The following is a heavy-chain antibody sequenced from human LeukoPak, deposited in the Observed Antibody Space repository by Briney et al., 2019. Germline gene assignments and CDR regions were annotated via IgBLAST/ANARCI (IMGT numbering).Heavy chain of an antibody. J-gene: IGHJ6*04. CDR3: ARGDRRDIVVDILTDHYGMDV. CDR2: IIPIFGTA. CDR1: GGTFTSYA. D-gene: IGHD2-2*01. V-gene: IGHV1-69*13. Sequence: SVKVSCKASGGTFTSYAISWVRQAPGQGLEWMGGIIPIFGTANYAQKFQGRVTITADESTSTAYMELSSLRSEDTAVYYCARGDRRDIVVDILTDHYGMDVWGKGTTVTVSS.